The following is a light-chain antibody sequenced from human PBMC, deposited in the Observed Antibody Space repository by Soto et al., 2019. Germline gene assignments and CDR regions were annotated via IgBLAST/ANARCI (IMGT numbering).Light chain of an antibody. V-gene: IGKV3-11*01. CDR3: QQRSKWPLT. Sequence: EIGVTQSPATLSLSPGERATLSCRASESVSNYLAWYQQKPGQAPSLLIYDATYRATGIPARFSGSGSGTDFTLTISNLEHEDFAVYYCQQRSKWPLTFGGGTKVEIK. J-gene: IGKJ4*01. CDR1: ESVSNY. CDR2: DAT.